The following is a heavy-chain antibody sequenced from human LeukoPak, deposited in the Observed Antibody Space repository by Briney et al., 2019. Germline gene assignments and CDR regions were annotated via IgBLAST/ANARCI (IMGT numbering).Heavy chain of an antibody. V-gene: IGHV1-46*01. CDR1: GYTFTNHY. CDR2: INPSGGST. D-gene: IGHD6-19*01. Sequence: GASVKVSCKASGYTFTNHYMYWVRQAPGQGLEWMGIINPSGGSTSYAQKFQGRVTMTRDTSTRTVCMEVSSLRSEDTAVYYCARQGGYSSAIGMGYWGQGTLVTVSS. J-gene: IGHJ4*02. CDR3: ARQGGYSSAIGMGY.